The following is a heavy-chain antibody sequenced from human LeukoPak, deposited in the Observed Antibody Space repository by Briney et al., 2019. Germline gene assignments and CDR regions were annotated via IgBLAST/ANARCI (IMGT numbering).Heavy chain of an antibody. Sequence: GASVKVSCKASGYTFTAHYMHWVRQAPGQGLEWMGIVNPGGGSTSYAQKFQGRVTMTRDTSTSTVYMELSSLRSEDTAVYYCARGLAVAGTGKDAFDIWGQGTMVTVSS. CDR1: GYTFTAHY. CDR2: VNPGGGST. J-gene: IGHJ3*02. D-gene: IGHD6-19*01. CDR3: ARGLAVAGTGKDAFDI. V-gene: IGHV1-46*01.